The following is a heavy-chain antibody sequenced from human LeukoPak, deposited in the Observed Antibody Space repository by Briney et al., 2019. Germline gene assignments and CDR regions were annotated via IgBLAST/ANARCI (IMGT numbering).Heavy chain of an antibody. V-gene: IGHV4-34*01. Sequence: TSETLSLTCAVYGGSFSGYYWSRIRQPPGKGLEWIGEINHSASTNYNPSLKSRVTISVDTSKNQFSLKLSSVTAADTAVYYCATPVTLVGAGTVGSDYWGQGTLVTVSS. CDR3: ATPVTLVGAGTVGSDY. CDR2: INHSAST. J-gene: IGHJ4*02. D-gene: IGHD1-26*01. CDR1: GGSFSGYY.